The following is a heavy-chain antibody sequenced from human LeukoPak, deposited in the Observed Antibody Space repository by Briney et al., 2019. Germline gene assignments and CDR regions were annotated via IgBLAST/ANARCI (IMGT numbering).Heavy chain of an antibody. V-gene: IGHV3-33*01. CDR1: GFDLSNYG. CDR2: IWYDGSNR. J-gene: IGHJ4*02. Sequence: GMSLRLSCAVSGFDLSNYGMHWVRQAPGKGLEWVTVIWYDGSNRYYADSVKGRITISRDTSENTVSLQINNVKVDDTAIYYCARGTGAKRYYFDLCGQGILVTVSS. CDR3: ARGTGAKRYYFDL.